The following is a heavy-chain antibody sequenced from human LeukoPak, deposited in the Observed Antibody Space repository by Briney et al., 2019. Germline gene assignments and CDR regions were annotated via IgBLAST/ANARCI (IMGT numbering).Heavy chain of an antibody. CDR2: IYHSGST. Sequence: SQTLSLTCTVSGGSISSGGYYWSWIRQPPGKGLEWIGYIYHSGSTYYNPSLKSRVTISVDRSKNQFSLKLSSVTAADTAVYYCARDSSRYSSSLDYWGQGTLVTVSS. V-gene: IGHV4-30-2*01. D-gene: IGHD6-6*01. CDR1: GGSISSGGYY. J-gene: IGHJ4*02. CDR3: ARDSSRYSSSLDY.